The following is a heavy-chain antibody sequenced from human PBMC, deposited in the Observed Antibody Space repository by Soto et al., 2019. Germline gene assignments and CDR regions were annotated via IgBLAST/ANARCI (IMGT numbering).Heavy chain of an antibody. V-gene: IGHV4-39*03. CDR2: IYYSGST. J-gene: IGHJ4*02. D-gene: IGHD5-12*01. CDR3: SSNSYEYDFYAY. Sequence: SETLSLTCTVSGGSISSSSYYWGWIRQPPGKGLEWIGSIYYSGSTYYNPSLKSRVTISVDTSKNQFSLKLSSVTAADTAVYYFSSNSYEYDFYAYCGQGTLVTGSA. CDR1: GGSISSSSYY.